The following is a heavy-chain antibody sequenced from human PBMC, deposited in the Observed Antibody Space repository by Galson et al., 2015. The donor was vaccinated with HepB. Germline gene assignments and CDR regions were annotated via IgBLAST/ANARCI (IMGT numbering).Heavy chain of an antibody. Sequence: SETLSLTCAVYGGSFSGYYWNWIRQPPGKGLEWIGEINHSGSTNYTPSLKTRVTISLDTSKNQFSLKLSSVTAADTAVYFCTRVKLREQLVQQYYHGLDVWGQGTTVTVSS. V-gene: IGHV4-34*01. CDR3: TRVKLREQLVQQYYHGLDV. J-gene: IGHJ6*02. CDR2: INHSGST. D-gene: IGHD6-13*01. CDR1: GGSFSGYY.